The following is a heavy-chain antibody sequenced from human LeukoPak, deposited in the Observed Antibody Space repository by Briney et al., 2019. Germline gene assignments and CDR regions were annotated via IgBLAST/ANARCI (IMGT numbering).Heavy chain of an antibody. J-gene: IGHJ4*02. CDR1: GYSFTSYW. V-gene: IGHV5-51*01. D-gene: IGHD3-9*01. CDR2: IYPGDSDT. CDR3: ARTGLEGRSTGPFDY. Sequence: GESLKISCKGSGYSFTSYWIGWGRQMPGKGLEWMGIIYPGDSDTRYSPSFQGQVTISADKSISTAYLQWSSLKASDTAMYYCARTGLEGRSTGPFDYWGQGTLVTVSS.